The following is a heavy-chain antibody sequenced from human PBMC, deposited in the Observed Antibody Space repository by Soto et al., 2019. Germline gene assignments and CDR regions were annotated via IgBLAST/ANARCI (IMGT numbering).Heavy chain of an antibody. Sequence: SGTRCPTLPFSCLLLSRSSYHWVWVRQPPGKGLEWIGSIYYSGSTYYNPSLKSRVTISVDTSKNQFSLKLSSVTAADTAVYYCASFAVAVDYFDYWGQGTLVTVSS. D-gene: IGHD6-19*01. V-gene: IGHV4-39*01. CDR3: ASFAVAVDYFDY. CDR2: IYYSGST. J-gene: IGHJ4*02. CDR1: CLLLSRSSYH.